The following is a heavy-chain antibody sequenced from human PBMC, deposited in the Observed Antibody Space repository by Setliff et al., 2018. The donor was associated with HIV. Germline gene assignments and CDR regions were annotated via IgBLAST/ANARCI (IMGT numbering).Heavy chain of an antibody. CDR2: MNPNSGNT. J-gene: IGHJ4*02. D-gene: IGHD7-27*01. CDR1: GYTFSSYD. Sequence: GPVKVSCKASGYTFSSYDINWVRQATGQGLEWMGWMNPNSGNTGYAQKFQGRVTMTRDTSISTAYMELNNLKFEDTAVYYCARGRASGSANSGWGQGTLVTVSS. CDR3: ARGRASGSANSG. V-gene: IGHV1-8*02.